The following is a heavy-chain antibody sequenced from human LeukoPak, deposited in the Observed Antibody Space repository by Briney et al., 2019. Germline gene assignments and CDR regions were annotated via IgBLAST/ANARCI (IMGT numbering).Heavy chain of an antibody. Sequence: SETLSLTCNVSGDSITDYYWSWIRQPLGKGLEWIGFIYHSGNTNYNPSLASRVTLSLDTSKTQLSLRLTSVTAADTAVYYCAREEGIAAAGALEYWGQGILVTVSS. V-gene: IGHV4-59*01. J-gene: IGHJ4*02. CDR2: IYHSGNT. CDR1: GDSITDYY. D-gene: IGHD6-13*01. CDR3: AREEGIAAAGALEY.